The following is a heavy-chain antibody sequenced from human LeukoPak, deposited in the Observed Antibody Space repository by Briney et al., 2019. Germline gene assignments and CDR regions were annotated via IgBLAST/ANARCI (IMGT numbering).Heavy chain of an antibody. CDR2: IYYSGST. D-gene: IGHD1-26*01. J-gene: IGHJ6*02. CDR1: GGSISSGGYY. Sequence: SETLSLTCTVSGGSISSGGYYWSWIRQHPGKGLEWIGRIYYSGSTYYNPSLKSRVTISVDTSKNQFSLKLSSVTAADTAVYYCARHSNSGSYLGYYYGMDVWGRGTTVTVSS. CDR3: ARHSNSGSYLGYYYGMDV. V-gene: IGHV4-39*01.